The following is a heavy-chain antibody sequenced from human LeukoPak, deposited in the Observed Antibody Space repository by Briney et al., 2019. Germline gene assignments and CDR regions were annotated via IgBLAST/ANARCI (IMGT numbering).Heavy chain of an antibody. CDR1: GYSISSGYY. Sequence: SEALSLTCTVSGYSISSGYYWGWIRQPPGKGLEWIGSIYHSGSTYYNPSLKSRVTISVDTSKNQFSLKLRSVTAADTAVYYCARDLGQYYDTSDNWFDPWGQGTLVTVSS. J-gene: IGHJ5*02. CDR3: ARDLGQYYDTSDNWFDP. D-gene: IGHD3-22*01. CDR2: IYHSGST. V-gene: IGHV4-38-2*02.